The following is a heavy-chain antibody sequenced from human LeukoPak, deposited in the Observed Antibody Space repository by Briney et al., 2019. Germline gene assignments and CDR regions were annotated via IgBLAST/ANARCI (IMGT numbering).Heavy chain of an antibody. J-gene: IGHJ4*02. Sequence: PGGSLRLSCSASGFTFSSYAMHWVRQAPGKGLEYVSAISSNGGSTYYADSVKGRFTISRDSSKNTLYLQMSSLRAKDTAVYYCVKGEALWFGELPKTPYFDYWGQGTLVTVSS. CDR3: VKGEALWFGELPKTPYFDY. CDR2: ISSNGGST. V-gene: IGHV3-64D*06. CDR1: GFTFSSYA. D-gene: IGHD3-10*01.